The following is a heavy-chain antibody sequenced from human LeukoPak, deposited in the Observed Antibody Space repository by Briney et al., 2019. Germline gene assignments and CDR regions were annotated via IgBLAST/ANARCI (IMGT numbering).Heavy chain of an antibody. CDR1: GFTFSSYT. D-gene: IGHD3-10*02. Sequence: GDSLRLSCEGSGFTFSSYTMNWVRQAPGKGLEWVSTISSSGSTIYYADSVKGRFTISRDNAKNSLYLQMNSLRAEDTAVYYCAELGITMIGGVWGKGTTVTISS. J-gene: IGHJ6*04. V-gene: IGHV3-48*03. CDR3: AELGITMIGGV. CDR2: ISSSGSTI.